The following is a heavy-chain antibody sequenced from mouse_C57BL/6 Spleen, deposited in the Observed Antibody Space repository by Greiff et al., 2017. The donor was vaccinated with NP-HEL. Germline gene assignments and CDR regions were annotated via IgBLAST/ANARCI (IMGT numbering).Heavy chain of an antibody. CDR1: GYSITSGYY. CDR2: ISYDGSN. CDR3: ARDWDEEAFDY. V-gene: IGHV3-6*01. J-gene: IGHJ2*01. Sequence: EVKLVESGPGLVKPSQSLSLTCSVTGYSITSGYYWNWIRQFPGNKLEWMGYISYDGSNNYNPSLKNRISITRDTSKNQFFLKLNSGTTEDTATYYCARDWDEEAFDYWGQGTTLTVSS. D-gene: IGHD4-1*01.